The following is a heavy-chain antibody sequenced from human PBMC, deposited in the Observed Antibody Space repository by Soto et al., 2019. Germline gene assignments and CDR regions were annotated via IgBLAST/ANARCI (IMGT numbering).Heavy chain of an antibody. CDR1: GFTFSSYG. Sequence: GGSLRLSCAASGFTFSSYGIHWVRQAPGKGLEWVAVIWYDGSNKYYAESVKGRFTISRDNSKNTLYLQMNSLRAEDTAVYYCARDQVIEDSDYYFYGMDVWGQGTTVTVSS. J-gene: IGHJ6*02. CDR2: IWYDGSNK. V-gene: IGHV3-33*01. CDR3: ARDQVIEDSDYYFYGMDV.